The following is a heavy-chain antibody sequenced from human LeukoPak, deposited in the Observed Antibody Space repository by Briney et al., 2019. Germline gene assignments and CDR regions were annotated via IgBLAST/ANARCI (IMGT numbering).Heavy chain of an antibody. Sequence: PGGSLRLSCAASGLTFSSYGMHWVRQAPGKGLEWVAVISYDGSNKYYADSVKGRFTISRDNSKNTLYLQMNSLRAEDTAVYYCAKDSSSSIDYWGQGTLVTVSS. D-gene: IGHD6-6*01. CDR3: AKDSSSSIDY. V-gene: IGHV3-30*18. CDR2: ISYDGSNK. CDR1: GLTFSSYG. J-gene: IGHJ4*02.